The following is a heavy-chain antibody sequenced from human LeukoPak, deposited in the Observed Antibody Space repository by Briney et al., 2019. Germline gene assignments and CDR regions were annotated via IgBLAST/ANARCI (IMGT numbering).Heavy chain of an antibody. CDR3: AKDREYSGSYRPGPTRYYYGMDV. D-gene: IGHD1-26*01. Sequence: PGGSLRLSCGASGFTFSSYAMSWVRQAPGKGLEWVSGISGTGGNTYYRDSVKGRFTISRDNSKNTLYLQMNSLRAEDTAVFYCAKDREYSGSYRPGPTRYYYGMDVWGQGTTVTVS. CDR1: GFTFSSYA. J-gene: IGHJ6*02. V-gene: IGHV3-23*01. CDR2: ISGTGGNT.